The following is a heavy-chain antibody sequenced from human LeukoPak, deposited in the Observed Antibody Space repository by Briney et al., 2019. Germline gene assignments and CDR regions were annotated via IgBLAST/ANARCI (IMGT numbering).Heavy chain of an antibody. CDR3: ARDHHSHYDILTGYYSPWGGSWFDP. V-gene: IGHV1-2*02. D-gene: IGHD3-9*01. Sequence: ASVKVPCKASGYTFTGYYMHWVRQAPGQGLEWMGWINPNSGGTNYAQKFQGRVTMTRDTSISTAYMELSRLRSDDTAVYYCARDHHSHYDILTGYYSPWGGSWFDPWGQGTLVTVSS. CDR2: INPNSGGT. CDR1: GYTFTGYY. J-gene: IGHJ5*02.